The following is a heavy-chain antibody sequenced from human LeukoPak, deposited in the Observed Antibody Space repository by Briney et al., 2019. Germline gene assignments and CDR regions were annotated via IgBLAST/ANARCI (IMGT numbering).Heavy chain of an antibody. CDR1: GGSFSGYY. CDR2: INHSGST. V-gene: IGHV4-34*01. CDR3: ARVEVGEAGSPDFDY. D-gene: IGHD1-1*01. J-gene: IGHJ4*02. Sequence: SETLSLTCAVYGGSFSGYYWSWIRQPPGKGLEWIGEINHSGSTNYNPSLKSRVTISVDTSKNQFSLKLSSVTAADTAVYYCARVEVGEAGSPDFDYWGQGTLVTVSS.